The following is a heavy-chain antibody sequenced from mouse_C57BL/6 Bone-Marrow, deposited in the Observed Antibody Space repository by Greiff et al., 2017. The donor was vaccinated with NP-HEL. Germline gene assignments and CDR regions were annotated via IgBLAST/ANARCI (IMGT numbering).Heavy chain of an antibody. J-gene: IGHJ2*01. CDR3: ARSGRLLPYYFDY. Sequence: VQLQQSGAELVRPGTSVKVSCKASGYAFTNYLIEWVKQRPGQGLEWIGVINPGSGGTNYNEKFKGKATLTADKSSSTAYMQLSSLTSEDSAVYFCARSGRLLPYYFDYWGQGTTLTVSS. D-gene: IGHD2-3*01. V-gene: IGHV1-54*01. CDR2: INPGSGGT. CDR1: GYAFTNYL.